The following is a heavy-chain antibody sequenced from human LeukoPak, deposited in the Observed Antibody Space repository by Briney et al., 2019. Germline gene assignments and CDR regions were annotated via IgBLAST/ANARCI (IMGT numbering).Heavy chain of an antibody. CDR1: GVSISSYY. V-gene: IGHV4-59*08. CDR3: ARSHYDGLSDI. Sequence: SETLSLTCTVSGVSISSYYWSWIRQPPGKGLEWIGYIYYSGSTNYNPSLKSRVTISVDTSKNQFSLKLSSVTAADTAVYYCARSHYDGLSDIWGQGTMVTVSS. D-gene: IGHD3-3*01. J-gene: IGHJ3*02. CDR2: IYYSGST.